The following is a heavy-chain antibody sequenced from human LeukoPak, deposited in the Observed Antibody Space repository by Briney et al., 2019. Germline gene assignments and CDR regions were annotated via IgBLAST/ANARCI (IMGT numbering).Heavy chain of an antibody. D-gene: IGHD6-13*01. CDR2: IFHFEAT. CDR3: AVAWGQQLVPGY. V-gene: IGHV4-4*02. J-gene: IGHJ4*02. CDR1: GGSISAGNW. Sequence: SETLSLTCTVSGGSISAGNWWSWVRQPPGKGLEWIGDIFHFEATNYSPSLKSRLTISVDKSTNQFSLKLSSVTAADTAVYYCAVAWGQQLVPGYWGQGTLVTVSS.